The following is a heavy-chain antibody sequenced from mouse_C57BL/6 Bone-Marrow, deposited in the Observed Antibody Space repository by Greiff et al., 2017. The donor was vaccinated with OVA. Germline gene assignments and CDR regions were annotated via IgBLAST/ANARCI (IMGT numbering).Heavy chain of an antibody. CDR3: AREGSTMITTGYYAMDY. J-gene: IGHJ4*01. D-gene: IGHD2-4*01. Sequence: EVQVVESGPELVKPGASVKISCKASGYSFTGYYMNWVKQSPEKSLEWIGEINPSTGGTTYNQKFKAKATLTVDKSSSTAYMQLKSLTSEDSAVYYCAREGSTMITTGYYAMDYWGQGTSVTVSS. CDR1: GYSFTGYY. CDR2: INPSTGGT. V-gene: IGHV1-42*01.